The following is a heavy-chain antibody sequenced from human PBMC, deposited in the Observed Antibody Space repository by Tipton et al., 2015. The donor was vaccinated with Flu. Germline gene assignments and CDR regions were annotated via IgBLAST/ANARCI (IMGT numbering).Heavy chain of an antibody. V-gene: IGHV4-39*01. D-gene: IGHD3-10*02. CDR1: SGSIRSTNYF. CDR3: ARLSYYDVDLKNFYFDY. CDR2: IYPSWTT. J-gene: IGHJ4*02. Sequence: TLSLTCTVSSGSIRSTNYFCAWIRQPPGKRLELIGSIYPSWTTYYNPSLKSRVTISVDTSKSQFSLKLRSVTAADTAVYYCARLSYYDVDLKNFYFDYWGQGALVTVSS.